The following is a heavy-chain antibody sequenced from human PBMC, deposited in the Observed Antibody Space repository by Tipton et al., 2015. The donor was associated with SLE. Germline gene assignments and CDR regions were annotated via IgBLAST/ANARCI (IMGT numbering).Heavy chain of an antibody. J-gene: IGHJ5*02. Sequence: TLSLTCTVSGGSISSYYWSWIRQPPGKGLEWIGYIYYSGSTNYNPSLKSRVTISVDTSKNQFSLKLSSVTAADTAVYYCARGGLYSSGWFDPWGQGTLVTVSS. CDR2: IYYSGST. D-gene: IGHD6-25*01. V-gene: IGHV4-59*01. CDR3: ARGGLYSSGWFDP. CDR1: GGSISSYY.